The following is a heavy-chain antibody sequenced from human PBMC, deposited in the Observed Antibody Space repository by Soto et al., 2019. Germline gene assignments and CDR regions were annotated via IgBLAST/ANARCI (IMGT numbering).Heavy chain of an antibody. J-gene: IGHJ6*02. Sequence: GGSLRLSCAASGFTFSSYAMSWVRQAPGKGLEWVSAISGSGGSTYYADSVKGRFTISRDNSKNTLYLQMNSLRAEDTAVYYCAGGYGATYYYYGMDVWGQGTTVTVSS. CDR2: ISGSGGST. D-gene: IGHD4-17*01. CDR3: AGGYGATYYYYGMDV. CDR1: GFTFSSYA. V-gene: IGHV3-23*01.